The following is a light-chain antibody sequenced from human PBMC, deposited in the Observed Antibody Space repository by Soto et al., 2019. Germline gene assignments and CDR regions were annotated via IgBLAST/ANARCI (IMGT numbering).Light chain of an antibody. V-gene: IGKV3-15*01. CDR1: QSVSSN. Sequence: EIVMTQSPATLSVSPGERATLSCRASQSVSSNLAWYQHKPGQAPRLLIYGASTRATGIPARFSGSGSGTEFTLTISSMQSEEFGVYDWQQYKNSRWITFGQGTRLEIK. CDR2: GAS. J-gene: IGKJ5*01. CDR3: QQYKNSRWIT.